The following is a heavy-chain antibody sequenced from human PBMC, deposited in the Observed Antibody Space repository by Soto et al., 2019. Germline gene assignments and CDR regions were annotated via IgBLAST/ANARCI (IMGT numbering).Heavy chain of an antibody. CDR3: ARVERGTATTVVDAFDI. V-gene: IGHV4-34*01. J-gene: IGHJ3*02. CDR1: GRFVTSASYY. D-gene: IGHD1-1*01. Sequence: PPDTPSLTCAFYGRFVTSASYYWRWFRQPAEKGLEWIGEMSHSGGTHFNPSLKSRVTISVDTSKNQCTLKMSSVTAADTALYYCARVERGTATTVVDAFDIWGPGTMVTVSS. CDR2: MSHSGGT.